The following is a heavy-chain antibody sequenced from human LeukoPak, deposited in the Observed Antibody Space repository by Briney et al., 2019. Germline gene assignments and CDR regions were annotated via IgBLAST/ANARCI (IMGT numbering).Heavy chain of an antibody. D-gene: IGHD6-13*01. Sequence: SVKVSCKAAGGTFSSYAISWVRQAPGQGLEWMGGIIPIFGTANYAQKFQGRVTITADESTSTAYMELSSLRSEDTAVYYCARPGGYSSSWKLDYWGQGTLVTVSS. CDR1: GGTFSSYA. CDR2: IIPIFGTA. J-gene: IGHJ4*02. V-gene: IGHV1-69*13. CDR3: ARPGGYSSSWKLDY.